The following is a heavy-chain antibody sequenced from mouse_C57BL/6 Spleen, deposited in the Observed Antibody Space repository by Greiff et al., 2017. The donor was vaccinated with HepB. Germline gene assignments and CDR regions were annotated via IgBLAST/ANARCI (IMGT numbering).Heavy chain of an antibody. J-gene: IGHJ3*01. CDR3: ARLNETAWFAY. V-gene: IGHV5-15*01. Sequence: EVKLMESGGGLVQPGGSLKLSCAASGFTFSDYGMAWVRQAPRKGPEWVAFISNLAYSIYYADTVTGRFTISRENAKNTLYLEMSSLRSEDTAMYYCARLNETAWFAYWGQGTLVTVSA. CDR1: GFTFSDYG. CDR2: ISNLAYSI.